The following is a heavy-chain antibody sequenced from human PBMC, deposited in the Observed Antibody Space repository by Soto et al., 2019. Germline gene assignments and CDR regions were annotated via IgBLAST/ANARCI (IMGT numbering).Heavy chain of an antibody. CDR1: GFTFSSYA. D-gene: IGHD6-19*01. CDR3: VTDVTAAVAPDH. Sequence: PGGSLRLSCAASGFTFSSYAMSWVRQAPGKGLEWVSAISGSGGSTYYADSVKGRFTISRDNSKNTLYLQMNSLRGEDTAVYYCVTDVTAAVAPDHWGQGTLVTVSS. J-gene: IGHJ4*02. V-gene: IGHV3-23*01. CDR2: ISGSGGST.